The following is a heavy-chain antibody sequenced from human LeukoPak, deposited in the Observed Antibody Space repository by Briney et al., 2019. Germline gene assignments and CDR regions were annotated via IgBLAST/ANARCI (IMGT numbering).Heavy chain of an antibody. V-gene: IGHV3-74*01. CDR3: ARDLNWETY. D-gene: IGHD7-27*01. CDR2: IRSDGSDT. J-gene: IGHJ4*02. CDR1: GFTFSDTW. Sequence: GGSLRFSCAASGFTFSDTWMHWVRQAPGKGLVWVSRIRSDGSDTRYAESVKGRFTISRDNAKNTLYLQMNSLRVEDTAVYYCARDLNWETYWGQGTLVSVSS.